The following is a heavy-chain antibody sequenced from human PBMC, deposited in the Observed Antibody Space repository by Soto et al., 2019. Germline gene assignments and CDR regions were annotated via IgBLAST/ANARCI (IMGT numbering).Heavy chain of an antibody. V-gene: IGHV1-2*04. J-gene: IGHJ3*02. Sequence: GASVKVSCKASGYTFTGYYIHWVRQAPGQGLEWMGWINPNSGGTNYAQKFQGWVTMTRDTSISTAYMELSRLRSDDTAVYYCARDKGRPPLSNTAMAEWFDAFDIWGQGTMVTVSS. CDR3: ARDKGRPPLSNTAMAEWFDAFDI. CDR2: INPNSGGT. D-gene: IGHD5-18*01. CDR1: GYTFTGYY.